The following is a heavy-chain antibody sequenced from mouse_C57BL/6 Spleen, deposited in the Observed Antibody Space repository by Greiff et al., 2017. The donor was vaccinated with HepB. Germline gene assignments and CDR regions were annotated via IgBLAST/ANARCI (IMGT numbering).Heavy chain of an antibody. J-gene: IGHJ1*03. V-gene: IGHV1-80*01. CDR3: ARCDYGWYFDV. CDR2: IYPGDGDT. CDR1: GYTFSSYW. Sequence: VQLQQSGAELVKPGASVKISCKASGYTFSSYWMNWVKQRPGKGLEWIGQIYPGDGDTNYNGKFKGKATLTADKSSSTAYMQLSSLTSENSAVYFCARCDYGWYFDVGGTGTTVTVSS. D-gene: IGHD2-4*01.